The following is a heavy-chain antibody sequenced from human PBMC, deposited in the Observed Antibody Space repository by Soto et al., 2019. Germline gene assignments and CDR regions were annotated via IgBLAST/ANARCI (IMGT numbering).Heavy chain of an antibody. J-gene: IGHJ4*02. D-gene: IGHD3-10*01. V-gene: IGHV3-30-3*01. CDR3: ARDLGMVRGECDY. Sequence: GSLRLSCAASGFTFSSYAMHWVRQAPGKGLEWVAVISYDGSNKYYADSVKGRFTISRDNSKNTLYLQMNSLRAEDTAVYYCARDLGMVRGECDYWGQGTLVTVSS. CDR1: GFTFSSYA. CDR2: ISYDGSNK.